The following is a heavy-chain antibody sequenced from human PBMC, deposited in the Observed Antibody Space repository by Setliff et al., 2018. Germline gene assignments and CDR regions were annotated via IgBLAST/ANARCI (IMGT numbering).Heavy chain of an antibody. CDR2: IIPILETT. V-gene: IGHV1-69*11. CDR3: ARLVRYCTRTACQKLAGDES. CDR1: GGAFSNYG. Sequence: SVKVSCKVSGGAFSNYGLTWVRQAPGQGLVWMGRIIPILETTNYAQNFQGRVSITADESTRTAYMELSRLTFEDTAVYYCARLVRYCTRTACQKLAGDESWGQGTLVTVSS. J-gene: IGHJ5*01. D-gene: IGHD2-8*01.